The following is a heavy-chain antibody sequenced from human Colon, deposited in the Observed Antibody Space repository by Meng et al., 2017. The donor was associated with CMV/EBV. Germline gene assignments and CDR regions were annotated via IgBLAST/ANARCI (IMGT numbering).Heavy chain of an antibody. J-gene: IGHJ4*02. CDR3: ARDSQSVAGTAFDY. D-gene: IGHD6-19*01. V-gene: IGHV3-48*03. CDR2: ISSSGSTI. CDR1: GFTFSSYE. Sequence: LSLTCAASGFTFSSYEMNWVRQAPGKGLEWVSYISSSGSTIYYADSVKGRFTISRDNAKNSLYLQMNSLRAEDTAVYYCARDSQSVAGTAFDYWGQGTLVTVSS.